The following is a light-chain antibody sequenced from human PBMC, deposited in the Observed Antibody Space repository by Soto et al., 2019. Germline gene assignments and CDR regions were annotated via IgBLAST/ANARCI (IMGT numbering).Light chain of an antibody. J-gene: IGLJ2*01. CDR3: QSYDSSLSGVV. CDR2: VNN. Sequence: QSVLTQPPSVSGAPGQRVTISCTGSRSNIGAGYDVHWYQQFPGRAPKLLLYVNNNRPSGVPDRFSGSMSGTSASLAITGLHAEDEADYYCQSYDSSLSGVVFGGGTKLTVL. V-gene: IGLV1-40*01. CDR1: RSNIGAGYD.